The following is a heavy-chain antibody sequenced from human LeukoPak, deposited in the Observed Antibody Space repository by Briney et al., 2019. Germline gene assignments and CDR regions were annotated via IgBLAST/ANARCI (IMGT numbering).Heavy chain of an antibody. CDR1: GGSISSSSYY. CDR2: INHSGST. V-gene: IGHV4-39*07. Sequence: SETLSLTCTVSGGSISSSSYYWGWIRQPPGKGLEWIGEINHSGSTNYNPSLKSRVTISVDTSKNQFSLKLSSVTAADTAVYYCARVELLWFGELDYWGQGTLVTVSS. J-gene: IGHJ4*02. CDR3: ARVELLWFGELDY. D-gene: IGHD3-10*01.